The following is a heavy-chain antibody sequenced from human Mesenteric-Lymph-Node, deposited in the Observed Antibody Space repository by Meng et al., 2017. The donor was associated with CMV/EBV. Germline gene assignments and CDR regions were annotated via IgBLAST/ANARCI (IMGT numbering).Heavy chain of an antibody. Sequence: CKASGYTFSSYYIHWVRQAPGQGLEWMGIINPSGGSATYAQSFQGRVTMTRDTSTSTLYMELSSLRSEDTAVYYCARDISGGYWFDYWGQGTLVTVSS. J-gene: IGHJ4*02. D-gene: IGHD1-26*01. CDR2: INPSGGSA. CDR3: ARDISGGYWFDY. V-gene: IGHV1-46*01. CDR1: GYTFSSYY.